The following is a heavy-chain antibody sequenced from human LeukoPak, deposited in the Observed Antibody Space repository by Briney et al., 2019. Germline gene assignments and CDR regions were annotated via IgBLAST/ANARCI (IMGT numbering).Heavy chain of an antibody. J-gene: IGHJ4*02. Sequence: WVGRIRSKANSYATAHGASVKGRFTISRGDSKNTAYLQMNSLKTEDTAVYYCTSGDTSGGYWGQGILVTVSS. CDR3: TSGDTSGGY. CDR2: IRSKANSYAT. V-gene: IGHV3-73*01. D-gene: IGHD3-10*01.